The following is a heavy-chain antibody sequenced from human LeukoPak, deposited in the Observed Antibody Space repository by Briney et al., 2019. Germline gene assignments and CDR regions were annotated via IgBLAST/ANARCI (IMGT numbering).Heavy chain of an antibody. CDR3: VSLTWYYDSSGYYLGPFDY. V-gene: IGHV1-69*04. J-gene: IGHJ4*02. CDR1: GGTFSSYA. D-gene: IGHD3-22*01. Sequence: GASVKVSCKASGGTFSSYAISWARQAPGQGLEWMGRIIPILGIANYAQKFQGRVTITADKSTSTAYMELSSLRSEDTAVYYCVSLTWYYDSSGYYLGPFDYWGQGTLVTVSS. CDR2: IIPILGIA.